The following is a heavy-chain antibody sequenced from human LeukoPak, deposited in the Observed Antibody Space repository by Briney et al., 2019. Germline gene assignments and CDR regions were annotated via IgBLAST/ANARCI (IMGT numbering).Heavy chain of an antibody. D-gene: IGHD1-26*01. V-gene: IGHV3-74*01. J-gene: IGHJ4*02. CDR2: LNSDGTST. CDR1: GFTFSSYG. Sequence: GGSLRLSCAASGFTFSSYGMHWVRQAPGKGLVWVSLLNSDGTSTFYADSVRGRFTISRDNAKNTLYLQMNSLRAEDTAVYYCARKGSGNYYVDYWGQGTLVTVSS. CDR3: ARKGSGNYYVDY.